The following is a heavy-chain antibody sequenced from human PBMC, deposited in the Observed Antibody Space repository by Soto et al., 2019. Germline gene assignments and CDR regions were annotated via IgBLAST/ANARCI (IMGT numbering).Heavy chain of an antibody. CDR3: ARDYYDSNGYYYGNCFDP. V-gene: IGHV1-2*02. D-gene: IGHD3-22*01. CDR2: INPNSGGT. CDR1: GYTFTGYY. Sequence: GASVKVSCKASGYTFTGYYMHWVRQAPGQGLEWMGWINPNSGGTNYAQKFQGRVTMTRDTSISTAYMELSRLRSDDTAVYYCARDYYDSNGYYYGNCFDPWGQGTLVTVSS. J-gene: IGHJ5*01.